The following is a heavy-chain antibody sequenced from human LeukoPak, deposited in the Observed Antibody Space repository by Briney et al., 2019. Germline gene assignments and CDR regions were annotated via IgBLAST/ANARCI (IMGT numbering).Heavy chain of an antibody. CDR1: GFTVSSNH. J-gene: IGHJ6*02. CDR2: IYSGGTT. D-gene: IGHD6-6*01. V-gene: IGHV3-66*01. Sequence: GSLRLSCAASGFTVSSNHMSWVRQAPGKGLEWVSVIYSGGTTYYADSVRGRFTISRDNSKNTLYLQINSLRAEDTAVYYCARVDIAARLIYGMDVWGQGTTVTVSS. CDR3: ARVDIAARLIYGMDV.